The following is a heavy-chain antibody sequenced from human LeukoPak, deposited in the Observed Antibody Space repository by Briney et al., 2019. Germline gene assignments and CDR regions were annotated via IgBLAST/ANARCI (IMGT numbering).Heavy chain of an antibody. CDR2: INPNSGGT. CDR3: ARDPDYDYVWGSYRNYGMDV. Sequence: ASVKVSCKASGYTFTGYYMHWVRQAPGQGLEWMGWINPNSGGTNYAQKFQGRVTMTRDTSISTAYMELSRLRSDDTAVYYCARDPDYDYVWGSYRNYGMDVWGQGTTVTVS. D-gene: IGHD3-16*02. V-gene: IGHV1-2*02. J-gene: IGHJ6*02. CDR1: GYTFTGYY.